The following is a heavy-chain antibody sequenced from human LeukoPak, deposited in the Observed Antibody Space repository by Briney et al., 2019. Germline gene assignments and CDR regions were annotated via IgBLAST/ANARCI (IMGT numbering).Heavy chain of an antibody. CDR3: AREPTAMVTYYYMDV. CDR1: GFTFSSYW. V-gene: IGHV3-7*01. D-gene: IGHD5-18*01. J-gene: IGHJ6*03. CDR2: IKQDGSEK. Sequence: PGGSLRLSCAASGFTFSSYWMSWVRQAPGKGLGWVANIKQDGSEKYYVDSVKGRFTISRDNAKNSLYLQMNSLRAEDTAVYYCAREPTAMVTYYYMDVWGKGTTVTVSS.